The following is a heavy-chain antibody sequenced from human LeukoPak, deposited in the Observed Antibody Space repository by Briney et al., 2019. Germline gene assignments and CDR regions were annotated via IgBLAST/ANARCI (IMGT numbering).Heavy chain of an antibody. CDR1: GGSISSSNYY. D-gene: IGHD4/OR15-4a*01. Sequence: PSETLSLTCAVSGGSISSSNYYWAWIRQPPGKGLEWIGSIVYSGSTYYNPSLISRLTVSIDTSKKQFSLNLRSVTAADTAVYYCARLVLVIGHGYFDPWGQGIRVTVSP. V-gene: IGHV4-39*01. J-gene: IGHJ5*02. CDR2: IVYSGST. CDR3: ARLVLVIGHGYFDP.